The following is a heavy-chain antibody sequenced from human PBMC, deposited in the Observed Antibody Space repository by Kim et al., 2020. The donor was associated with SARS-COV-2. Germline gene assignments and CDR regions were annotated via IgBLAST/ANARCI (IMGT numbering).Heavy chain of an antibody. V-gene: IGHV4-31*03. CDR1: SVSINIGGYY. J-gene: IGHJ4*02. CDR2: IYYNGRT. Sequence: SETLSLTCTVSSVSINIGGYYWSWVRQHPGKGLEYIGYIYYNGRTDYNPSLKSRVSISLDRSQNQFSLNLTSVTAADTAAYYCARIADYDMYYFDYWGRG. CDR3: ARIADYDMYYFDY. D-gene: IGHD3-22*01.